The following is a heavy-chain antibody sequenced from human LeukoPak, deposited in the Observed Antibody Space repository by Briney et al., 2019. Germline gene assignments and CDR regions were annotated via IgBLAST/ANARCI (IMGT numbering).Heavy chain of an antibody. CDR1: GFTFGDYA. Sequence: QTGGSLRLSCTASGFTFGDYAMSWFRQAPGKGLEWVGFIRSKAYGGTTEYAASVKGRFTISRDNSKSIAYLQMNSLKTEDTAVYYCTRYELRYCSGGSCLDYWGQGTLVTVSS. D-gene: IGHD2-15*01. J-gene: IGHJ4*02. CDR3: TRYELRYCSGGSCLDY. CDR2: IRSKAYGGTT. V-gene: IGHV3-49*03.